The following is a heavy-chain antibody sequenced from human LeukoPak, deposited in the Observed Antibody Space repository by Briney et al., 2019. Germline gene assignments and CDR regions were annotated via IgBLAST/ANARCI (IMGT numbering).Heavy chain of an antibody. V-gene: IGHV4-31*03. CDR1: GGSISSGGYY. D-gene: IGHD5-18*01. Sequence: SETLSLTCTVSGGSISSGGYYWSWIRQHPGKGLEWIGYIYYSGSTYYNPSLKSRVTISVDTSKNQFSLKLSSVTAADTAVYYCARAVVEEGYSYGYDDAFDIWGQGTMVTVSS. CDR2: IYYSGST. J-gene: IGHJ3*02. CDR3: ARAVVEEGYSYGYDDAFDI.